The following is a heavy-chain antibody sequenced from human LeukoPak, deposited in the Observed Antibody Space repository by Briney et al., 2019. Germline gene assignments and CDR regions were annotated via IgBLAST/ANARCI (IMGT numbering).Heavy chain of an antibody. CDR2: ISSNGGST. CDR3: ARDSGSSSAVDY. V-gene: IGHV3-64*01. Sequence: PGGSLRLSCTASGFSFSSYAMYWVRRAPRKGLEHVSAISSNGGSTYYANSVKGRFTISRDNSKNTLYLQMGSLRVEDVAVYYCARDSGSSSAVDYWGQGALVTVSS. J-gene: IGHJ4*02. CDR1: GFSFSSYA. D-gene: IGHD3-10*01.